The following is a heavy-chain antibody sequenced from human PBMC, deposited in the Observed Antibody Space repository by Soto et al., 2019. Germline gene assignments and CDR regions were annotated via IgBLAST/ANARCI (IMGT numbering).Heavy chain of an antibody. Sequence: EVQLVESGGGLAQPGGSLRLSCAASGFTFSGYEMNWVRQAPGKGLEWVSYIDSSGNTIDYADSVKGRFTISRDNAKNSLYLQMNSRRAEDTAIYYCARDGPAADFDHWGQGTQVTVSS. D-gene: IGHD6-13*01. CDR1: GFTFSGYE. V-gene: IGHV3-48*03. CDR2: IDSSGNTI. J-gene: IGHJ4*02. CDR3: ARDGPAADFDH.